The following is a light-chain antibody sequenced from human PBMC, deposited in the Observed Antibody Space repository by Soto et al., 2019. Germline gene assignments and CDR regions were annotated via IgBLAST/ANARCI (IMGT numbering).Light chain of an antibody. Sequence: QSALIQPPSVSGSPGQSVTISCTGTSSDVGSYDYVSWYQQHPGTAPKSMIYDVSSQPSGVSSRFSGSKSGNTASLTISGLQAEDEADYYCSSYSRSSTRYVFGTGTKVTVL. V-gene: IGLV2-14*01. CDR2: DVS. CDR1: SSDVGSYDY. J-gene: IGLJ1*01. CDR3: SSYSRSSTRYV.